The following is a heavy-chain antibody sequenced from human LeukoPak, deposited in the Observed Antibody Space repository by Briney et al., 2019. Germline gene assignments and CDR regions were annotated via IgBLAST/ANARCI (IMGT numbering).Heavy chain of an antibody. J-gene: IGHJ5*02. V-gene: IGHV1-46*01. CDR1: GYTFTSYY. CDR3: ARGENWNYLGQNWFDP. CDR2: INPSGGST. D-gene: IGHD1-7*01. Sequence: ASVKVSCKASGYTFTSYYMHWVRQAPGQGLEWMGIINPSGGSTSYAQKFQGRVTMTRDTSTSTVYMELSSLRSEGTAVYYCARGENWNYLGQNWFDPWGQGTLVTVSS.